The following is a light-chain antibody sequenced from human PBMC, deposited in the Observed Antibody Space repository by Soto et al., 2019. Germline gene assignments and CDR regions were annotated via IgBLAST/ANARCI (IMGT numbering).Light chain of an antibody. V-gene: IGKV3D-15*01. CDR1: QSVSSY. Sequence: EIVLTQSPATLSLSPGERATLSCRASQSVSSYLAWYQQKPGQAPRLLIYDASTRATGIPARFSGSGSGTEFTLSIGSLQSEDFAVYYCRQYNDWPPTFGQGTKV. CDR2: DAS. CDR3: RQYNDWPPT. J-gene: IGKJ1*01.